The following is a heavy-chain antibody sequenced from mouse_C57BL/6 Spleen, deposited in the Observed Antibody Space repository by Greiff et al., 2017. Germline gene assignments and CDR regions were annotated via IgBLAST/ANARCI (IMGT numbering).Heavy chain of an antibody. CDR3: ARWGTTVVATGFDY. J-gene: IGHJ2*01. Sequence: QVQLQQSGAELARPGASVKLSCKASGYTFTSYGISWVKQRTGQGLEWIGEIYPRSGNTYYNEKFKGKATLTADKSSSTAYMELRSLTSEDSAVYFCARWGTTVVATGFDYWGQGTTLTVSS. D-gene: IGHD1-1*01. V-gene: IGHV1-81*01. CDR2: IYPRSGNT. CDR1: GYTFTSYG.